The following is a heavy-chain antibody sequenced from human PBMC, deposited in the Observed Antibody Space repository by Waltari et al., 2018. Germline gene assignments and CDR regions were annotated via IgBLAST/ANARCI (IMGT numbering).Heavy chain of an antibody. CDR2: FIYSGGST. Sequence: EVQLLESGGGLVQPGGSLRLSCAASGFTFSSYAMSWVRQAPGKGLEWVSFIYSGGSTYYADSVKGRFTISRDNSKNTLYLQMNSLRAEDTAVYYCAKDTPSDYWGQGTLVTVSS. CDR3: AKDTPSDY. J-gene: IGHJ4*02. CDR1: GFTFSSYA. V-gene: IGHV3-23*03.